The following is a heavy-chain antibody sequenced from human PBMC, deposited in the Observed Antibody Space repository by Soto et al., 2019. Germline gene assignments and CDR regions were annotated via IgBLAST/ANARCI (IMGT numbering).Heavy chain of an antibody. D-gene: IGHD6-25*01. CDR3: ARDLAGRIDY. J-gene: IGHJ4*02. Sequence: QVQLVQSGAEVKKPGASVKVSCKASGYTFTSYDINWVRQATGQGLEWMGWMNPNSGNTGYAQKVRGGASMXXNTPISTAYRELSSLRSEDTAVYYCARDLAGRIDYWGQGTLVTVSS. CDR1: GYTFTSYD. V-gene: IGHV1-8*01. CDR2: MNPNSGNT.